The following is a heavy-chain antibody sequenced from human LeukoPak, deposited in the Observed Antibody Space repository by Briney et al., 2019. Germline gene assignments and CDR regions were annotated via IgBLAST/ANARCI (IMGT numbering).Heavy chain of an antibody. V-gene: IGHV1-18*01. J-gene: IGHJ4*02. CDR2: ISAYNGNA. CDR3: AREAASGVYFDY. Sequence: ASVKVSCKASGYTFTSYGISWVRQAPGQGLEWMGWISAYNGNANYAHNLQGRVTMTTDTSTSTAYVELRSLTADDTAVYYCAREAASGVYFDYWGQGTLVTVSS. CDR1: GYTFTSYG. D-gene: IGHD2-8*02.